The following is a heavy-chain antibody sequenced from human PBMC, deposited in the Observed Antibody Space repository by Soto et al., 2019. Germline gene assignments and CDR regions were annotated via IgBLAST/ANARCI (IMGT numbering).Heavy chain of an antibody. CDR2: INAGNGNT. Sequence: QVQLVQSGAEEKKPGASVKVSCKASGYTFTSYAMHWVRQAPGQRLEWMGWINAGNGNTKYSQKFQGRVTITRDTSASTAYMELSSLRSEDTAVYYCARISGYYVIEDYWGQGTLVTVSS. V-gene: IGHV1-3*05. J-gene: IGHJ4*02. D-gene: IGHD3-22*01. CDR1: GYTFTSYA. CDR3: ARISGYYVIEDY.